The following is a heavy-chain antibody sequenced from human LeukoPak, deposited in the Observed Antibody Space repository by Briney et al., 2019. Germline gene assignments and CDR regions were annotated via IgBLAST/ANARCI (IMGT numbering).Heavy chain of an antibody. J-gene: IGHJ5*02. V-gene: IGHV3-21*01. Sequence: GGSLRLSCAASGFTFSTYSMNWVRQAPGKGLERVSSISSSSNYIYYADSVKGRFTISRDNSKNSLYLQMNSLRAEDTAVYYCARDIRDCVAVTGTCWFDPWGQGTLVTVSS. CDR3: ARDIRDCVAVTGTCWFDP. CDR2: ISSSSNYI. D-gene: IGHD6-19*01. CDR1: GFTFSTYS.